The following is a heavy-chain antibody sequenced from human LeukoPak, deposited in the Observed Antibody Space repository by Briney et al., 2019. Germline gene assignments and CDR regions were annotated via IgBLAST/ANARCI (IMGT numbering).Heavy chain of an antibody. D-gene: IGHD4-17*01. CDR1: GFAFSSYA. V-gene: IGHV3-23*01. Sequence: PGGSLRLSCAASGFAFSSYAMNWVRQAPGKGPEWVSGISGGGLSTYYDDSVKGRFTISRDNSKKTLHLQMNSLRAEDTAVYYCAKSQPYGDFSGSDYYYYYMDVWGKGTTVTVSS. J-gene: IGHJ6*03. CDR2: ISGGGLST. CDR3: AKSQPYGDFSGSDYYYYYMDV.